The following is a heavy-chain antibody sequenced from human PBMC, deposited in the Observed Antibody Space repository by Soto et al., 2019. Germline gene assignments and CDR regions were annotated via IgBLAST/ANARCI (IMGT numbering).Heavy chain of an antibody. D-gene: IGHD6-19*01. V-gene: IGHV4-61*01. CDR1: GGSVRSGSYY. J-gene: IGHJ4*02. CDR2: IYYSGGT. Sequence: SETMSLTCTVSGGSVRSGSYYWTWIRHPPGKGLGWIGYIYYSGGTNYNPSLKSRVTISVDTSKSQFSLKLSSVTAADTAVYYCARQSVLAVAGTGVYWGQGTRGTV. CDR3: ARQSVLAVAGTGVY.